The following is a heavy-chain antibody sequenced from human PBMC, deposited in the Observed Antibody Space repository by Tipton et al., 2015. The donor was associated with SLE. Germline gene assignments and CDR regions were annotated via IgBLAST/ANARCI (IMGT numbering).Heavy chain of an antibody. V-gene: IGHV5-10-1*01. Sequence: GHVTISADKSISTAYLQWSSLKASDTAVYYCARGDCSSTSCLDYWGQGTLVTVSS. D-gene: IGHD2-2*01. CDR3: ARGDCSSTSCLDY. J-gene: IGHJ4*02.